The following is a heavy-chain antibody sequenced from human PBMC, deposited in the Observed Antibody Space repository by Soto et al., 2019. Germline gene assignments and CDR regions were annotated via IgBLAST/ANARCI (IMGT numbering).Heavy chain of an antibody. CDR2: ISGSSGYI. CDR1: GFTFSTYT. D-gene: IGHD3-22*01. V-gene: IGHV3-21*01. Sequence: GGSLRLSCAASGFTFSTYTMNWVRQAPGKGLERVSSISGSSGYIYYADSVKGRFTISRDNAKNSLSLQMNSLRAEDTAVYYCARDLYYATSAYYFRHYYYGMDVWGQGTTVTVSS. CDR3: ARDLYYATSAYYFRHYYYGMDV. J-gene: IGHJ6*02.